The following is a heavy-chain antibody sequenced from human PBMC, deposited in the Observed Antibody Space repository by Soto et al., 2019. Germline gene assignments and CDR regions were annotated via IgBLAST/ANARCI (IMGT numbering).Heavy chain of an antibody. Sequence: SETLSLTCTVSGGSISSGGYDWSWIRQHPGKGLEWIGYIYYSGSTYYNPSLKSRVTISVDTSKNQFSLKLSSVTAADTAVYYCARVYNWNYSLWGQGTLVTVSS. CDR1: GGSISSGGYD. CDR2: IYYSGST. D-gene: IGHD1-1*01. V-gene: IGHV4-31*03. J-gene: IGHJ4*02. CDR3: ARVYNWNYSL.